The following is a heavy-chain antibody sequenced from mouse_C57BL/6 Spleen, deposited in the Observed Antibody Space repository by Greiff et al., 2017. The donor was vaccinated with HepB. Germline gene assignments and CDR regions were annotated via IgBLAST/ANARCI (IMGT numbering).Heavy chain of an antibody. V-gene: IGHV7-3*01. D-gene: IGHD2-2*01. CDR2: IRNKANGYTT. CDR3: ARFSYGYALDY. J-gene: IGHJ2*01. CDR1: GFTFTDYY. Sequence: EVQLQESGGGLVQPGGSLSLSCAASGFTFTDYYMSWVRQPPGKALEWLGFIRNKANGYTTEYSASVKGRFTISRDNSQSILYLQMNALRAEDSATYYCARFSYGYALDYWGQGTTLTVSS.